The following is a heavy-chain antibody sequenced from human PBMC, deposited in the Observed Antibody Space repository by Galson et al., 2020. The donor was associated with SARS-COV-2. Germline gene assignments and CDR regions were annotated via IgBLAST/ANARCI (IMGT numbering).Heavy chain of an antibody. CDR2: IWYDGSNK. J-gene: IGHJ4*02. Sequence: GGSLRLSCAASGFTFSSYGMHWVRQAPGKGLEWVAVIWYDGSNKYYADSVKGRFTISRDNSKNTPYLQMNSLRAEDTAVYYCARDGIVGATTGLDYWGQGTLVTVSS. D-gene: IGHD1-26*01. CDR1: GFTFSSYG. V-gene: IGHV3-33*01. CDR3: ARDGIVGATTGLDY.